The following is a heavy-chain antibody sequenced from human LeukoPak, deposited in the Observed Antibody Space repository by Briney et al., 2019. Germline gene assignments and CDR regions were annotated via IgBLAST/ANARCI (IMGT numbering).Heavy chain of an antibody. CDR2: INHSGST. CDR3: ATCVPRNWFDP. CDR1: GVSFSGYY. V-gene: IGHV4-34*01. Sequence: SETLSLTCAVYGVSFSGYYWSWIRQPPGKGLEWIGEINHSGSTNYNPSLKSRVTISVDTSKNQFSLKLSSVTAADTAVYYCATCVPRNWFDPWGQGTLVTVSS. J-gene: IGHJ5*02.